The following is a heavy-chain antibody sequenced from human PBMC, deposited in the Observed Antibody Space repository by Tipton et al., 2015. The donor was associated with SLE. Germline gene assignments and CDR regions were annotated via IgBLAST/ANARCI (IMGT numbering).Heavy chain of an antibody. J-gene: IGHJ3*02. CDR2: ISGSGGST. Sequence: GSLRLSCAASGFTFSSYAMSWVRQAPGKGLEWVSAISGSGGSTYYADSVKGRFTISRDNSKNTLYLQMNSLRAEDTAVYYCARDRESMIVVGHAFDIWGQGTMVTVSS. D-gene: IGHD3-22*01. CDR3: ARDRESMIVVGHAFDI. V-gene: IGHV3-23*01. CDR1: GFTFSSYA.